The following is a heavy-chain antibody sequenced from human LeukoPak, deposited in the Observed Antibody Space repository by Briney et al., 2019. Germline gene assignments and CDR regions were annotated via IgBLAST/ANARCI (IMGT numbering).Heavy chain of an antibody. CDR3: ARGQQLVLGCIDY. V-gene: IGHV1-2*02. CDR1: GYTFTGYY. J-gene: IGHJ4*02. CDR2: INPNSGGT. Sequence: ASVKVSCKASGYTFTGYYMHWVRQAPGQGLEWMGWINPNSGGTNYAQKFQGRVTMTRDTSISTAYMELTRLRSDDTAAYYCARGQQLVLGCIDYWGQGTLVTVSS. D-gene: IGHD6-13*01.